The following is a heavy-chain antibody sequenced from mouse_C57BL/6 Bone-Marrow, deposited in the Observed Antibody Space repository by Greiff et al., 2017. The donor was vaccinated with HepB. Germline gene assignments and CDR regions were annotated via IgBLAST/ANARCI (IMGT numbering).Heavy chain of an antibody. D-gene: IGHD2-1*01. Sequence: EVKLEESGGDLVKPGGSLKLSCAASGFTFSSYGMSWVRQTPDKRLEWVATISSGGSYTYYPDSVKGRFTISRDNAKNTLYLQMSSLKSEDTAMYYCASPIYYGTSWFAYWGQGTLVTVSA. V-gene: IGHV5-6*02. CDR3: ASPIYYGTSWFAY. CDR1: GFTFSSYG. J-gene: IGHJ3*01. CDR2: ISSGGSYT.